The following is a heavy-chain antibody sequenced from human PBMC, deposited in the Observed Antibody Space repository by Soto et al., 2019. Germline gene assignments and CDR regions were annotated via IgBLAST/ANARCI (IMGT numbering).Heavy chain of an antibody. Sequence: VKVSCKASGGTFSSYAIGWVRQAPGQGLEWMGGIIPIFGTANYAQKFQGRVTITADESTSTAYMELSSLRSEDTAVYYCARDRTTYVRWFDPWGQGPLVTVSS. CDR1: GGTFSSYA. CDR3: ARDRTTYVRWFDP. V-gene: IGHV1-69*13. D-gene: IGHD3-10*02. J-gene: IGHJ5*02. CDR2: IIPIFGTA.